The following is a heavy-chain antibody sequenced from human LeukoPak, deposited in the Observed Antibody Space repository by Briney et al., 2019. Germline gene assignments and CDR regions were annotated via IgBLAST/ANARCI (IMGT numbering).Heavy chain of an antibody. CDR2: IQTSPSRSA. J-gene: IGHJ4*02. V-gene: IGHV4-4*07. CDR1: GGSISSYY. Sequence: SETLSLTCTVSGGSISSYYWSWIRQSAGKGLEWIGRIQTSPSRSANYNPSLKSRVTISVDTSKNQFSLKLTSVTAADTAVYYCATSNWLRDSNFDSWGQGTLVTVSS. CDR3: ATSNWLRDSNFDS. D-gene: IGHD4-11*01.